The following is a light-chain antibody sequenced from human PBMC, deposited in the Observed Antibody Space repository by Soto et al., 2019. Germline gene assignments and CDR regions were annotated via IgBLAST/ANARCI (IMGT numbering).Light chain of an antibody. CDR3: QQYNSYPYT. V-gene: IGKV1-5*01. CDR2: DAS. CDR1: QSITNW. J-gene: IGKJ2*01. Sequence: DIQMTQSTSTLSASVGVRVTITCRASQSITNWLAWYQQKPGKAPKLLIYDASSLAGGVPSRISGSGFGTEFTLTISSLQPDDFATYCCQQYNSYPYTFGQGTKLEIK.